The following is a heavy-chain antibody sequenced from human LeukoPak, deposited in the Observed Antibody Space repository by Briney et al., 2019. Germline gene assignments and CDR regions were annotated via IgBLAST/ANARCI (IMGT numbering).Heavy chain of an antibody. J-gene: IGHJ5*02. Sequence: GGSLRLSCAASGFTFSSYAMSWVRQAPGKGLEWMGGIIPIFGTANYAQKFQGRVTITTDESTSTAYMELSSLRSEDTAVYYCARAVRFLEGWGGSWFDPWGQGTLVTVSS. CDR2: IIPIFGTA. CDR1: GFTFSSYA. D-gene: IGHD3-3*01. CDR3: ARAVRFLEGWGGSWFDP. V-gene: IGHV1-69*05.